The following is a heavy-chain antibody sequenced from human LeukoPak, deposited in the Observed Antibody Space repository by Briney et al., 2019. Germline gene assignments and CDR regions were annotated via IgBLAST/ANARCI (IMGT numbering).Heavy chain of an antibody. V-gene: IGHV4-59*01. CDR1: GGSISSFY. D-gene: IGHD1-26*01. CDR3: AREGDIGSPSWYFDL. J-gene: IGHJ2*01. CDR2: IYYSGSP. Sequence: SETLSLTCTVSGGSISSFYWSWIRQPPGKGLEWVGYIYYSGSPNYNPSLKSRVTISVDTSKDQFSLKRSSVTAADKAVYYCAREGDIGSPSWYFDLWGRGTLVTVSS.